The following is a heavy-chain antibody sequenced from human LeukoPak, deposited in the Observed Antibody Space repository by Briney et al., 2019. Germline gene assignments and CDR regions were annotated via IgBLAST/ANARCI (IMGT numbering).Heavy chain of an antibody. CDR3: ARDLGGYPFFMDV. CDR1: GGSIRSGDHH. V-gene: IGHV4-39*07. CDR2: LDESGRP. Sequence: SETLSLTCSVSGGSIRSGDHHWAWVRQPPGKGLEFIGSLDESGRPYYNRPLKSRVSISGDTSGKQFSLNLTSVIAADTAVYFCARDLGGYPFFMDVWGRGTTVIVSS. D-gene: IGHD2-15*01. J-gene: IGHJ6*03.